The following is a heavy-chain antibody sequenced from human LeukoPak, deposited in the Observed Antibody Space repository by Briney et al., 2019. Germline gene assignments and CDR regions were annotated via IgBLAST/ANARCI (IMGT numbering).Heavy chain of an antibody. CDR3: VKRQCSSTHCYGFDY. J-gene: IGHJ4*02. Sequence: GGSLRLSCATSGFTYSSCVMAWVRQAPGKGLEWVSSISGSGASTYYADSVKGRFTISRDNSMNTLYLQMNSLRADDTAVYYCVKRQCSSTHCYGFDYWGQGTLVTVSS. V-gene: IGHV3-23*01. CDR2: ISGSGAST. CDR1: GFTYSSCV. D-gene: IGHD2-2*01.